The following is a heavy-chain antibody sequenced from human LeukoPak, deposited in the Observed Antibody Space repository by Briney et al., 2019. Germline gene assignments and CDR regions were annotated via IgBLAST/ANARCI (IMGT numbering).Heavy chain of an antibody. J-gene: IGHJ3*02. V-gene: IGHV3-23*01. CDR2: ISGSGGST. Sequence: GGSLRLSCAASGFTFSSYAMSWVRQAPGKGLEWVSAISGSGGSTYYADSVKGRFTISRDNSKNTLYLQMNSLRAEDTAVYYCAKDLSSGWYSPRAFDIWGQGTMVTVSS. D-gene: IGHD6-19*01. CDR1: GFTFSSYA. CDR3: AKDLSSGWYSPRAFDI.